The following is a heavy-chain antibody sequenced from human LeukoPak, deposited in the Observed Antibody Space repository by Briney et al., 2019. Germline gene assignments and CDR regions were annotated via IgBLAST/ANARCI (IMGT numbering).Heavy chain of an antibody. J-gene: IGHJ2*01. V-gene: IGHV3-7*01. D-gene: IGHD2-2*02. CDR3: ARGRYCSSTSCYISTWYFDL. Sequence: GGSLRLSCAASGFTFSSYWMSWVRQAPGKGLEWVANIKQDGSEKYYVDSVKGRFTIPRDNAKNSLYLQMNSLRAEDTAVYYCARGRYCSSTSCYISTWYFDLWGRGTLVTVSS. CDR1: GFTFSSYW. CDR2: IKQDGSEK.